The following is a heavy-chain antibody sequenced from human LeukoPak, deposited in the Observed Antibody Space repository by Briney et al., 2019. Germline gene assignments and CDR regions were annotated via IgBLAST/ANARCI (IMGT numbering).Heavy chain of an antibody. J-gene: IGHJ5*02. V-gene: IGHV1-2*02. Sequence: DSMKLACSASGYKFIDYYIQWVRQAPGQGLEWMGWINPNTSGPSYAQNFQGRVTMTRDTSITTAYMELSSLSSDDTAFHYCAAVIPFVGFDPWGQGTLVTVPS. CDR3: AAVIPFVGFDP. CDR2: INPNTSGP. CDR1: GYKFIDYY. D-gene: IGHD3-16*02.